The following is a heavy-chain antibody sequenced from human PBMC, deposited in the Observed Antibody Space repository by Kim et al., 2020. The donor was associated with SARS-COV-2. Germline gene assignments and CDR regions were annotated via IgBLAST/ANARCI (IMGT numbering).Heavy chain of an antibody. Sequence: YSQKFQGRVTITRDTSASTVYMELSSLRSEDTAVYYCARGKIVMVPAALDYWGQGTLVTVSS. D-gene: IGHD2-2*01. CDR3: ARGKIVMVPAALDY. V-gene: IGHV1-3*01. J-gene: IGHJ4*02.